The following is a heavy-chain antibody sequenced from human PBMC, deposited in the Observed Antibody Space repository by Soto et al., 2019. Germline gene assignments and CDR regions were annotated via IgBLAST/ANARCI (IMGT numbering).Heavy chain of an antibody. V-gene: IGHV4-39*02. Sequence: PSETLSLTCSVSSDSISTNYYYWGWIRQPPGKGLEWIGNIFYSGTTFYNPSLKSRVTMSVDTSKNQFSLKLTSVTAADTAVYYCARDKITGLFDYWGQGTLVTVSS. D-gene: IGHD2-8*02. CDR3: ARDKITGLFDY. CDR2: IFYSGTT. J-gene: IGHJ4*02. CDR1: SDSISTNYYY.